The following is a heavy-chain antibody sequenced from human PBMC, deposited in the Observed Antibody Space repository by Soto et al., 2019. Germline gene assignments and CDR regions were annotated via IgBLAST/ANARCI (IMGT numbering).Heavy chain of an antibody. D-gene: IGHD6-13*01. CDR1: GGTFSSYA. CDR2: IIPIFGTA. J-gene: IGHJ5*02. Sequence: SVKVSCKASGGTFSSYAMSWVRQAPGQGLEWMGGIIPIFGTANYAQKFQGRVTITADESTSTAYMELSSLRSEDTAVYYCARDGELQLVRPNWFDPWGQGTLVTVSS. CDR3: ARDGELQLVRPNWFDP. V-gene: IGHV1-69*13.